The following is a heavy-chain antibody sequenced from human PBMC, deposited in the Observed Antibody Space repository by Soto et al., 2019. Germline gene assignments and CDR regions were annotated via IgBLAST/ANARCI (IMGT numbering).Heavy chain of an antibody. D-gene: IGHD3-16*01. Sequence: ASVKVSCKASGYTFTSYAMHWVRQAPGQRLEWMGWINAGNGNTKYSQKFQGRVTITRDTSASTAYMELSSLRSEDTAVYYCAREGRDSYGANFDYWGQGTLVTVSS. V-gene: IGHV1-3*01. CDR1: GYTFTSYA. J-gene: IGHJ4*02. CDR2: INAGNGNT. CDR3: AREGRDSYGANFDY.